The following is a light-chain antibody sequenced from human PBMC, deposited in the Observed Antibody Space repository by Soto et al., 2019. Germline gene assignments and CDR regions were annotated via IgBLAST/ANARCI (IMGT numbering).Light chain of an antibody. CDR2: EVN. CDR3: SSYAGSSNV. Sequence: QSALTXPPSASGSPGRSVAISCTGTSSDVGGYNYVSWYQQHPGKAPKLMIYEVNKRPSGVPDRFSGSKSGNTASLTVSGLQAEDEADYYCSSYAGSSNVFGTGTKVTVL. J-gene: IGLJ1*01. CDR1: SSDVGGYNY. V-gene: IGLV2-8*01.